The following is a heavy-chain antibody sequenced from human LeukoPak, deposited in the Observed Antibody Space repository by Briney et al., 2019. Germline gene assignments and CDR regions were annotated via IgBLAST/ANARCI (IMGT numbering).Heavy chain of an antibody. V-gene: IGHV3-48*03. CDR3: GRVNPFDF. CDR1: GFRFSDYE. J-gene: IGHJ4*02. Sequence: GGSLTLSCVASGFRFSDYEMNWVRQAPGKGLEWVSYIGRSGISIYYADSVKGRFTISRDNAKNSLYLQMNSLRVEDTAFYYCGRVNPFDFWGQGILVAVSS. CDR2: IGRSGISI. D-gene: IGHD1-14*01.